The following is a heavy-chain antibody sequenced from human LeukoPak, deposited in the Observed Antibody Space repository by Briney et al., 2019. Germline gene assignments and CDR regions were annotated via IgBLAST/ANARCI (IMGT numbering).Heavy chain of an antibody. Sequence: PSETLSLTCAVFGDFTSSQWWNWVRQSPGEGLEWIGEVSLNGHTNYNPSLKSRVTMSLDKSRRQFSLNLRSVTAADTAVYYCARIVPSGWRQSDFWGQGILVIVSS. CDR3: ARIVPSGWRQSDF. CDR1: GDFTSSQW. D-gene: IGHD6-19*01. V-gene: IGHV4-4*02. CDR2: VSLNGHT. J-gene: IGHJ4*02.